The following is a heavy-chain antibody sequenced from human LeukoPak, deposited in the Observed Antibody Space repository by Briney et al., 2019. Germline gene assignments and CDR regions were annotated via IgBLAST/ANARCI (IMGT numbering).Heavy chain of an antibody. J-gene: IGHJ6*03. Sequence: SEILSLTCGVSGYSIRSGYYWAWIRQSPGKGLEWIGSIYHRGNTLYNPSLKSRVTISVDTSKNHLSLELTSVTGADTAVYFCARAPSGIATTGNYYYYYYMDVWGKGTTVIVSS. V-gene: IGHV4-38-2*01. D-gene: IGHD1-1*01. CDR1: GYSIRSGYY. CDR2: IYHRGNT. CDR3: ARAPSGIATTGNYYYYYYMDV.